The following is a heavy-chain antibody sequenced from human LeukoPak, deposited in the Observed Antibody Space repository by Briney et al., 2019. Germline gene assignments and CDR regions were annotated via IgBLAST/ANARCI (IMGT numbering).Heavy chain of an antibody. V-gene: IGHV3-23*01. CDR1: GFTFSNYA. D-gene: IGHD3-22*01. J-gene: IGHJ4*02. Sequence: AGGSLRPSCAASGFTFSNYAMTWVRQAPGKGLEWVSVISGSGRSTFYADSVKGRFTISRDNSKNTLFLQMNSLRVEDTAIYYCAKDLGPSSITMILVGFDYWGQGALVTVSS. CDR3: AKDLGPSSITMILVGFDY. CDR2: ISGSGRST.